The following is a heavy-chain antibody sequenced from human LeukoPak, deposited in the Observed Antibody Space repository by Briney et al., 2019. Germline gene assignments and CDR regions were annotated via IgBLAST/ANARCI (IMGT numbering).Heavy chain of an antibody. J-gene: IGHJ4*01. CDR1: GLSFSTSW. Sequence: PGGSLRLSCAVSGLSFSTSWMSWVRQAPGKGLEWVANIKQDGSEKYYVDSVKGRFIVSRDNARNSLFLQINNLRAEDTAVYYCARRKTGTAASPLYYFDYWGQGTLVTVSS. CDR2: IKQDGSEK. V-gene: IGHV3-7*01. CDR3: ARRKTGTAASPLYYFDY. D-gene: IGHD1-7*01.